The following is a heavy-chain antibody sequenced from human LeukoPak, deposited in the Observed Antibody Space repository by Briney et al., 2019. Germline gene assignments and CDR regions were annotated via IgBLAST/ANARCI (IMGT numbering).Heavy chain of an antibody. CDR2: IWYDGSNK. V-gene: IGHV3-33*01. Sequence: GSLILSCAASGFTFSSYGMHWVRQAPGKGLEWVAVIWYDGSNKYYADSVRGRFTISRDNSKNTLYLQMNSLRAEDTAVYYCARDLKYSSGWYLGYWGQGTLVTVSS. CDR1: GFTFSSYG. J-gene: IGHJ4*02. CDR3: ARDLKYSSGWYLGY. D-gene: IGHD6-19*01.